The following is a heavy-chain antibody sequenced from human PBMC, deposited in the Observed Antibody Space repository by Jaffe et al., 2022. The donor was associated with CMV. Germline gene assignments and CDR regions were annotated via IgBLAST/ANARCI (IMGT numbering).Heavy chain of an antibody. D-gene: IGHD4-17*01. CDR2: IDWDDDK. CDR1: GFSLSTSGMC. Sequence: QVTLRESGPALVKPTQTLTLTCTFSGFSLSTSGMCVSWIRQPPGKALEWLARIDWDDDKYYSTSLKTRLTISKDTSKNQVVLTMTNMDPVDTATYYCARTRPREDYGDYGYFDYWGQGTLVTVSS. V-gene: IGHV2-70*15. CDR3: ARTRPREDYGDYGYFDY. J-gene: IGHJ4*02.